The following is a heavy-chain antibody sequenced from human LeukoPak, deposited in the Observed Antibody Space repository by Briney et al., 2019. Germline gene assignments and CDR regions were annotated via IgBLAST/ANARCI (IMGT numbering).Heavy chain of an antibody. D-gene: IGHD6-19*01. V-gene: IGHV4-59*01. CDR1: GGSISSYY. CDR2: IYYSGST. CDR3: ARSDSAVAGRTWYFQH. Sequence: SETLSLTCTVSGGSISSYYWSWIRQPPGKGLEWIGYIYYSGSTNYNPSLKSRVTISVGTSKNQFSLKLSSVTAADTAVYYCARSDSAVAGRTWYFQHWGQGTLVTVSS. J-gene: IGHJ1*01.